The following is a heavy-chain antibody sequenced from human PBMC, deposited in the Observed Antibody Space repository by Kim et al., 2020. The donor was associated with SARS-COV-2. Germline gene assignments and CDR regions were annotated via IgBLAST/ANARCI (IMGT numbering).Heavy chain of an antibody. V-gene: IGHV4-31*03. CDR2: IYYSGST. D-gene: IGHD2-15*01. CDR3: ARVRWQTYYFDY. CDR1: GGSISSGGYY. Sequence: SETLSLTCTVSGGSISSGGYYWSWIRQHPGKGLEWIGYIYYSGSTYYNPSLKSRVTISVDTSKNQFSLKLSSVTAADTAVYYCARVRWQTYYFDYWGQGTLVTVSS. J-gene: IGHJ4*02.